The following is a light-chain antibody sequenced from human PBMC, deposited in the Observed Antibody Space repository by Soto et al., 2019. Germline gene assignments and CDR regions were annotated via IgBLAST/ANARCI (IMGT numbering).Light chain of an antibody. J-gene: IGKJ5*01. CDR2: DGS. CDR3: QQYNTWPPIT. V-gene: IGKV3-11*01. CDR1: QSVSSY. Sequence: IVLTQSPATLSLSPGERATLSCRASQSVSSYLAWYQQKPGQAPRLLIYDGSNRATGIPARFSGSGSGTDFTLTISSLEPEDFAVYYCQQYNTWPPITFGQGTRLEIK.